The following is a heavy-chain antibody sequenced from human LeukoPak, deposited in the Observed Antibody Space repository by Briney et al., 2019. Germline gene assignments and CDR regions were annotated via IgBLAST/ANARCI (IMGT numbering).Heavy chain of an antibody. CDR2: IKSRSDGGTT. V-gene: IGHV3-15*01. Sequence: GGSLRLSCAASGFTFSNAWMNWVRQAPGKGLEWVGRIKSRSDGGTTDYVAPVNGRFTISRDDSKHTLYLQVNSLKTEDTAVYYCTTGNWGSFSYWGQGTLVTVSS. J-gene: IGHJ4*02. CDR3: TTGNWGSFSY. D-gene: IGHD7-27*01. CDR1: GFTFSNAW.